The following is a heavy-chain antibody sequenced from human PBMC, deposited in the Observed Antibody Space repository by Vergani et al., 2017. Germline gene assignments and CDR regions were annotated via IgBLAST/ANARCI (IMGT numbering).Heavy chain of an antibody. J-gene: IGHJ3*02. D-gene: IGHD3-16*02. CDR3: TTDQYDYVWGSYRNDAFDI. V-gene: IGHV3-15*01. Sequence: EVQLVESGGGLVKPGGSLRLSCAASGFTFSNAWMSWVRQAPGKGLEWVGRIKSKTDGGTTDYAAPVKGRFTISRDDSKNTLYLQMNSLKTEDTAVYYCTTDQYDYVWGSYRNDAFDIWGQGTMVTVSS. CDR1: GFTFSNAW. CDR2: IKSKTDGGTT.